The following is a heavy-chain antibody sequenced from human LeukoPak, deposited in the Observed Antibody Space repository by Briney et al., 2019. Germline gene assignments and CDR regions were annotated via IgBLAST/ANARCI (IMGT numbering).Heavy chain of an antibody. D-gene: IGHD1-7*01. V-gene: IGHV4-59*01. J-gene: IGHJ5*02. Sequence: SETLSLTCTVSGGSISSYYWSWIRQPPGKGLAWIGYIYYSGSTNYNPSLKSRVTISVDTSKNQFSLKLSSVTAADTAVYYCARGHYNWNSFRWFDPWGQGTLVTVSS. CDR2: IYYSGST. CDR1: GGSISSYY. CDR3: ARGHYNWNSFRWFDP.